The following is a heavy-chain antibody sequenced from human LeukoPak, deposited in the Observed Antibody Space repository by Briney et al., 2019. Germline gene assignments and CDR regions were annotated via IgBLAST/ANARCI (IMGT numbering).Heavy chain of an antibody. D-gene: IGHD6-13*01. CDR3: ARSSSSWYPRYYYYGMDV. CDR2: ISAYNGNT. V-gene: IGHV1-18*01. J-gene: IGHJ6*02. Sequence: ASVKVSCKASGYTFTSYGISWVRQAPGQGLEWMGWISAYNGNTNYAQKLQGRVTMTTDTSTSTAYMELRSLRSDDTAVYYCARSSSSWYPRYYYYGMDVWGQGTTVTVSS. CDR1: GYTFTSYG.